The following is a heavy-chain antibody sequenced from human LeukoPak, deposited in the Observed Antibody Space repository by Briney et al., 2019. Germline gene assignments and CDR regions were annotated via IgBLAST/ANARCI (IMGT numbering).Heavy chain of an antibody. J-gene: IGHJ4*02. V-gene: IGHV3-23*01. CDR2: ISGSGGST. CDR3: AKDDYYGSGSYLYDY. CDR1: GFTFSSYA. D-gene: IGHD3-10*01. Sequence: GGSLRLSCAASGFTFSSYAMSWVRQAPGKGLEWVSAISGSGGSTYYADSVKGRSTISRDNSKNTLYLQMNSLRAEDTAVYYCAKDDYYGSGSYLYDYWGQGTLVTVSS.